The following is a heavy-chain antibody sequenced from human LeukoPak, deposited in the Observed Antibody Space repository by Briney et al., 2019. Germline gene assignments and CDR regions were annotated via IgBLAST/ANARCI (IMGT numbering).Heavy chain of an antibody. CDR3: VRDQNSKNGGSLGK. J-gene: IGHJ4*02. CDR2: INPNSGGT. V-gene: IGHV1-2*02. Sequence: ASVKVSCKASGGTFSSYAINWVRQAPGQGLEWMGWINPNSGGTNHVQKFQGRVTMTRDTSISTAYMDLNRLTSDDTALYYCVRDQNSKNGGSLGKWGKETLVTVPS. CDR1: GGTFSSYA. D-gene: IGHD7-27*01.